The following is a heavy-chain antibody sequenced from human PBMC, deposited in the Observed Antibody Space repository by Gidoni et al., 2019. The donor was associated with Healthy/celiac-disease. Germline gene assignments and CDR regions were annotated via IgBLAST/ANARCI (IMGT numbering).Heavy chain of an antibody. V-gene: IGHV4-39*01. CDR1: GGSISSSSYY. CDR3: ARHEADSSGYCDY. J-gene: IGHJ4*02. CDR2: IYYSGST. Sequence: VSGGSISSSSYYWGWIRQPPGKGLEWIGSIYYSGSTYYNPYLKSRVTISVDTSKNQFSLKLSSVTAADTAVYYCARHEADSSGYCDYWGQGTLVTVSS. D-gene: IGHD3-22*01.